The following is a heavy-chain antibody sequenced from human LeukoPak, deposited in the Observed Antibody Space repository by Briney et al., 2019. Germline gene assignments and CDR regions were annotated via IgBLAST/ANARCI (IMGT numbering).Heavy chain of an antibody. D-gene: IGHD2-15*01. CDR3: ARGRYCSGGSCYAY. J-gene: IGHJ4*02. CDR1: GFTFSSYW. CDR2: INSDGSTT. V-gene: IGHV3-74*01. Sequence: QPGGSLRLSCATSGFTFSSYWMHWVRQAPGKGLVWVPCINSDGSTTNYADSVKGRFTISRDNAKNTLYLQMDSLRAEDTAVYYCARGRYCSGGSCYAYWGQGTLVTVSS.